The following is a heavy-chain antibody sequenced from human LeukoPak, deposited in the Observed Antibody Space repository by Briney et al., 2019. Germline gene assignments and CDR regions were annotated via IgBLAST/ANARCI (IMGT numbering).Heavy chain of an antibody. CDR2: IYYSGST. J-gene: IGHJ4*02. D-gene: IGHD5-24*01. CDR1: GGSISSYY. V-gene: IGHV4-59*12. CDR3: ARGRRRWLQFGFYFDY. Sequence: PSETLSLTCTVSGGSISSYYWSWIRQPPGKGLEWIGYIYYSGSTNYNPSLKSRVTISVDTSKNQFSLKLSSVTAADTAVYYCARGRRRWLQFGFYFDYWGQGTLVTVSS.